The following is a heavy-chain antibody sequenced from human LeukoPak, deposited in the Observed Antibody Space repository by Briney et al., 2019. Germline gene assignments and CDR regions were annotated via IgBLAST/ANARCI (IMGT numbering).Heavy chain of an antibody. CDR1: GYSVSSNSAG. CDR3: ARFAGGHFDY. Sequence: SQTLSLTCAISGYSVSSNSAGWIWLRQSPLRGLEWLGRTYYRSKWYNDYAVSVKSRITINPNTSKNQFFLQLNSVTPEDTAVYFCARFAGGHFDYWGQGTLVAVSS. D-gene: IGHD2-8*02. CDR2: TYYRSKWYN. V-gene: IGHV6-1*01. J-gene: IGHJ4*02.